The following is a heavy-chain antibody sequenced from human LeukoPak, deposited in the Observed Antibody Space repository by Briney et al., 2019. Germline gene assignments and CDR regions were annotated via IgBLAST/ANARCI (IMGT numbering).Heavy chain of an antibody. V-gene: IGHV4-30-4*08. CDR1: GGSISSGDYY. D-gene: IGHD3-22*01. Sequence: SETLSLTCTVSGGSISSGDYYWSWIRQPPGKCLEWIGYIYYSGSTYYNPSLKSRVTISVDTSKNQFSLKLSSVTAADTAVYYCARLILWDSSGSQYYFDYWGQGTLVTVSS. CDR2: IYYSGST. CDR3: ARLILWDSSGSQYYFDY. J-gene: IGHJ4*02.